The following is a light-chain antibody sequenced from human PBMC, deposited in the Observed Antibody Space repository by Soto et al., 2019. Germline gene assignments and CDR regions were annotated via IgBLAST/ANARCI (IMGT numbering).Light chain of an antibody. J-gene: IGLJ2*01. V-gene: IGLV1-47*01. CDR2: RAN. CDR1: NSNVGSYY. Sequence: QSLLTQPPSASGTPGQRVTISCSGSNSNVGSYYVYWYQQLPGTAPKLLIYRANQRPSGVPDRFSGSKSGTSASLAISGLRSEDEADYYCASWDDSLSGVVFGGGTKLTVL. CDR3: ASWDDSLSGVV.